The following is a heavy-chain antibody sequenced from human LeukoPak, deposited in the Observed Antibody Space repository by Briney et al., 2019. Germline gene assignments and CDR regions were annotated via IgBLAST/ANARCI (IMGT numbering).Heavy chain of an antibody. V-gene: IGHV4-59*01. CDR2: IYYSGST. CDR1: GGSISSYY. D-gene: IGHD3-3*01. J-gene: IGHJ4*02. CDR3: ARSEYDFWSGSNSVYFDY. Sequence: SETLSLTCTVSGGSISSYYWSWIRQPPGKGLEWIGYIYYSGSTNYNPSLKSRVTLSVDTSKNQFSLKLSSVTAADTAVYYCARSEYDFWSGSNSVYFDYWGQGTLVTVSS.